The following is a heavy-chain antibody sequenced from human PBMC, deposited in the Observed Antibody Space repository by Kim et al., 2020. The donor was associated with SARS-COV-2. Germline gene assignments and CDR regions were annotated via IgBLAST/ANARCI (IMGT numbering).Heavy chain of an antibody. J-gene: IGHJ6*03. CDR2: IYYSGST. D-gene: IGHD6-19*01. CDR3: ARTAGIAVAGTYYYYYYMDV. Sequence: SETLSLTCTVSGGSISSYYWSWIRQPPGKGLEWIGYIYYSGSTNYNPSLKSRVTISVDTSKNQFSLKLSSVTAADTAVYYCARTAGIAVAGTYYYYYYMDVWGKGTTVTVSS. V-gene: IGHV4-59*01. CDR1: GGSISSYY.